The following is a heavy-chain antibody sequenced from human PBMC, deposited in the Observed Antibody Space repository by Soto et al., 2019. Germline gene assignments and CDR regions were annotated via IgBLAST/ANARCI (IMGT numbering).Heavy chain of an antibody. D-gene: IGHD5-12*01. Sequence: QVQLVQSGAEVRKPGASVTVSCRSSGDSFNDYYIHWVRQAPGQGFEWMGWINPNGGVTKYAQKFQGWVSMTRDTYIRTVYMQLSRIRSDDTAVYYCARESGGATATLDYYYFYMDVWGTGTTVTVSS. J-gene: IGHJ6*03. V-gene: IGHV1-2*04. CDR1: GDSFNDYY. CDR3: ARESGGATATLDYYYFYMDV. CDR2: INPNGGVT.